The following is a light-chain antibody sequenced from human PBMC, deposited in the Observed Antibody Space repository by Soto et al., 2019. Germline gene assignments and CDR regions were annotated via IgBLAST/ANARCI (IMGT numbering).Light chain of an antibody. Sequence: ETVLTHSPSTLFPSPGAKATLYCRPSQSVSSSNLAWYKQKPGQAPRLLSYGASTRATGIPARFSGSGSGTEFTLTISSLQSEDFAVYYCQQYHNWPRTVGQGTKVDIK. V-gene: IGKV3-15*01. CDR3: QQYHNWPRT. J-gene: IGKJ1*01. CDR2: GAS. CDR1: QSVSSSN.